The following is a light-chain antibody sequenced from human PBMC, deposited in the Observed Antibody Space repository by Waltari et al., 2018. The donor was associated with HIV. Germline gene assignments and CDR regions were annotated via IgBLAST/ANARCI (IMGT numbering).Light chain of an antibody. V-gene: IGLV2-14*03. Sequence: QSALTQPASMSGSPGQSIPISCTGTSSGIGGFAYFPWYQQHPGKVPKLILYGVTERPSGISSRFSGSRSGATASLTISGLQTEDEADYYCSSFTTSHKLLFGGGTQVTVL. CDR2: GVT. CDR3: SSFTTSHKLL. J-gene: IGLJ2*01. CDR1: SSGIGGFAY.